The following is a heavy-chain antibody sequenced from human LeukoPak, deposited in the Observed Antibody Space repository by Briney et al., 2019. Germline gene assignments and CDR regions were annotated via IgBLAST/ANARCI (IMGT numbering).Heavy chain of an antibody. CDR3: ARGIDY. CDR2: INHSGST. CDR1: GGSFSGYY. J-gene: IGHJ4*02. Sequence: SETLSLTCAVYGGSFSGYYWSWIRQPPGKGLEWIGEINHSGSTNYNPSLKSRVAISVDTSKNQFSLKLSSVTAADTAVYYCARGIDYWGQGTLVTVSS. V-gene: IGHV4-34*01.